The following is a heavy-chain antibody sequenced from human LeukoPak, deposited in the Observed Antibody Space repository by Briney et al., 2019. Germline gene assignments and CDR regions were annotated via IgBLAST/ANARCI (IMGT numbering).Heavy chain of an antibody. CDR2: INPSGGST. V-gene: IGHV1-46*01. J-gene: IGHJ1*01. CDR1: GYTFTSYY. D-gene: IGHD3-3*01. CDR3: ARDSEVYILRFLEWCTSAYFQH. Sequence: ASVKVSCKASGYTFTSYYMHWVRQAPGQGLEWMGIINPSGGSTSYAQKFQGRVTMTRDTSTSTVYMELSSLRSEDTAVYYCARDSEVYILRFLEWCTSAYFQHWGQGTLVTVSS.